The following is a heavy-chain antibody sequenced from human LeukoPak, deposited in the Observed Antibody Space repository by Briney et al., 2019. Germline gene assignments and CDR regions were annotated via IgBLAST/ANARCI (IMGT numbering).Heavy chain of an antibody. CDR3: ARDLLVGYCSSTSCFNFDY. CDR2: INPSGGST. D-gene: IGHD2-2*01. V-gene: IGHV1-46*01. J-gene: IGHJ4*02. Sequence: GASVKVSCKASGYTFTSYYMHWVRQAPGQGLEWMGIINPSGGSTSYAQKFQGRVTMTRDTSTSTVYMELSSLSSEDTAVYYCARDLLVGYCSSTSCFNFDYWGQGTLVTVSS. CDR1: GYTFTSYY.